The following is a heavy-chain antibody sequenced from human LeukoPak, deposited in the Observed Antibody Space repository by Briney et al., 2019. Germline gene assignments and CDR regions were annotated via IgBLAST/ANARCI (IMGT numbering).Heavy chain of an antibody. CDR1: GFTFSNYW. J-gene: IGHJ4*02. V-gene: IGHV3-74*01. CDR2: IINDGSGT. D-gene: IGHD2-8*01. Sequence: PGGSLRLSCAASGFTFSNYWMHLVRQAPGKGLVWVSRIINDGSGTRYADSVKGRFTISRDNAKNTLYLQVNSLRAEDTAVYYCARGSGWYCTNGVCYTGDFDYWGQGTLVTVSS. CDR3: ARGSGWYCTNGVCYTGDFDY.